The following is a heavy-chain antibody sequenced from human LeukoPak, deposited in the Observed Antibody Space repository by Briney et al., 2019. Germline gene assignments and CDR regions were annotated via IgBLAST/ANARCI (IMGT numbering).Heavy chain of an antibody. J-gene: IGHJ6*03. CDR2: IYHSGST. D-gene: IGHD6-19*01. CDR1: GYSISSGYY. Sequence: SETLSLTCTVSGYSISSGYYWGWIRQPPGKGLEWIGSIYHSGSTYYNPSLKSRVTISVDTSKNQFSLKLSSVTAADTAVYYCARARGGAVAGRLYYYYYMDVWGKGTTVTVSS. CDR3: ARARGGAVAGRLYYYYYMDV. V-gene: IGHV4-38-2*02.